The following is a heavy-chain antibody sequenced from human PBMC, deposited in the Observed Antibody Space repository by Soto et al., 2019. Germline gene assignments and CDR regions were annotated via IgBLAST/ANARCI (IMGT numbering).Heavy chain of an antibody. CDR2: INAGYGNT. Sequence: QVQLVQSGAEVKKPGASVKVSCKASGYTFTSYAIHWVRQSPGQRLEWMGWINAGYGNTKYSQKFQGRVIITRDTSAGTAYMELRSLRSEDTAVYHCATPIVSFYWGQGTLVTVSS. CDR1: GYTFTSYA. D-gene: IGHD1-26*01. J-gene: IGHJ4*02. V-gene: IGHV1-3*01. CDR3: ATPIVSFY.